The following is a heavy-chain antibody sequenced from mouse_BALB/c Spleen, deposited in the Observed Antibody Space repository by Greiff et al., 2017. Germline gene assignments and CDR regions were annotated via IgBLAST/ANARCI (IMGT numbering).Heavy chain of an antibody. Sequence: VQLKESGAELVKPGASVKLSCTASGFNIKDTYMHWVKQRPEQGLEWIGRIDPANGNTKYDPKFQGKATITADTSSNTAYLQLSSLTSEDTAVYYCARGFVGYYVDYWGQGTTLTVSS. J-gene: IGHJ2*01. CDR2: IDPANGNT. V-gene: IGHV14-3*02. D-gene: IGHD2-3*01. CDR3: ARGFVGYYVDY. CDR1: GFNIKDTY.